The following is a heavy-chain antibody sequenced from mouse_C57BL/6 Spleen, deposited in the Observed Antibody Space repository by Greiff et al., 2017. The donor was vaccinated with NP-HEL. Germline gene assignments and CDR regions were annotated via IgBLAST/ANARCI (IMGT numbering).Heavy chain of an antibody. V-gene: IGHV1-72*01. CDR3: ASPATQASYYYAMDY. Sequence: QVQLQQPGAELVKPGASVKLSCKASGYTFTSYWMHWVKQRPGRGLEWIGRIDPNSGGTKYNEKFKSKATLTVDTPSSTAYLQLSSLTSEDSAVYYWASPATQASYYYAMDYWGQGTSVTVSS. D-gene: IGHD3-2*02. CDR1: GYTFTSYW. CDR2: IDPNSGGT. J-gene: IGHJ4*01.